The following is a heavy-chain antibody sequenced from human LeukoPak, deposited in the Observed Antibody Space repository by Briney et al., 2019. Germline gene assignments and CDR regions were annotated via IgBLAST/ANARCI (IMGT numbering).Heavy chain of an antibody. V-gene: IGHV5-51*01. J-gene: IGHJ6*02. CDR2: IYLGDSDT. CDR1: GYSFTSSW. D-gene: IGHD2-15*01. CDR3: VYCSGGSSSYGMDV. Sequence: NLGESLKISCKGAGYSFTSSWIAWVRRMPGKGLEWMGIIYLGDSDTRYSPSFQGQVTISADKSISTAYLQWSSLKASDTALYFCVYCSGGSSSYGMDVWGQGTTVTVSS.